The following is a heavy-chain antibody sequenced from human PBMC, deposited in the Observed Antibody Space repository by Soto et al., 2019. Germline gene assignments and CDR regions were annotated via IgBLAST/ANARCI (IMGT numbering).Heavy chain of an antibody. D-gene: IGHD3-10*01. J-gene: IGHJ5*01. CDR2: IEGSGAPK. CDR1: GFTFSSND. CDR3: AKNSGWFDS. V-gene: IGHV3-23*01. Sequence: GGSLRLSGAASGFTFSSNDMTWVRQAPGKGLEWVSTIEGSGAPKYHADFVEGRFTVSRHNPKHTVYVQLKTLRADDTALYYCAKNSGWFDSWGQGTLVTVSS.